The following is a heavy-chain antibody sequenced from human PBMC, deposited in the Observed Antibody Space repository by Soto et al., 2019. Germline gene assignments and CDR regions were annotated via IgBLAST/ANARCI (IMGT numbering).Heavy chain of an antibody. CDR3: ARLFSGSFSDY. D-gene: IGHD1-26*01. V-gene: IGHV4-39*01. CDR1: GGSISSSSYY. Sequence: QLQLQESGPGLVKPSETLSLTCTVSGGSISSSSYYWGWIRQPPGKGLEWIGSIYYSGSTYYNPSLKSRVTISVDTSKNQFSLKLSSVTAADTAVYYCARLFSGSFSDYWGQGTLVTASS. J-gene: IGHJ4*02. CDR2: IYYSGST.